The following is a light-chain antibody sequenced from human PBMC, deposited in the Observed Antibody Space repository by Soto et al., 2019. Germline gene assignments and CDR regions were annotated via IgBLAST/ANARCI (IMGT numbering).Light chain of an antibody. CDR2: DND. CDR1: SSNIGNNY. J-gene: IGLJ3*02. V-gene: IGLV1-51*01. CDR3: ATWDRSLSVWV. Sequence: QSVLTQPPSVSAAPGQKVTISCSGSSSNIGNNYVFWYQQLPGTAPQLLIYDNDKRPSGIPDRSSGSKSGTSAPLGITGLQNGDADDYYCATWDRSLSVWVFGGGTQLTVL.